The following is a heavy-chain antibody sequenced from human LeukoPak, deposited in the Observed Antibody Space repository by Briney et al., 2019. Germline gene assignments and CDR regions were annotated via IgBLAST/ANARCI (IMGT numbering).Heavy chain of an antibody. D-gene: IGHD3-22*01. Sequence: SETLSLTCTVSGGSISSYYWSWIRQPAGKGLEWIGRIYTSGSTNYNPSLKSRVTISVDTSKNQFSLKLNSVTAADTAVYYCARVARDSSGYYYRSPFDYWGQGSLVAVSS. CDR1: GGSISSYY. V-gene: IGHV4-4*07. CDR3: ARVARDSSGYYYRSPFDY. J-gene: IGHJ4*02. CDR2: IYTSGST.